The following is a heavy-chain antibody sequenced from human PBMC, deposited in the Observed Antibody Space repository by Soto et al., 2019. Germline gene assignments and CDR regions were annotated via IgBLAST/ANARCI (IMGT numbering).Heavy chain of an antibody. V-gene: IGHV3-33*01. CDR3: ARAQDSEAFDI. CDR2: IWYDGSNK. J-gene: IGHJ3*02. Sequence: QVQLVESGGGVVQPGRSLRLSCAASGFTFSSYGMHWVRQAPGKGLEWVAVIWYDGSNKYYADSVKGRFTISRDNSKNTLYLLMNSLRAEDTAVYYCARAQDSEAFDIWGQGTMVTVSS. CDR1: GFTFSSYG.